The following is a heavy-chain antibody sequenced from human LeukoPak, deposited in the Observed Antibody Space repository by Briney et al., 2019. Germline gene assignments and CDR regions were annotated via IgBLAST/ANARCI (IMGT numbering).Heavy chain of an antibody. Sequence: PGGSLRLSCAASGFTFSSYAMSWVRQAPGKGLEWVSAMSGSGGSTYYADSVKGRFTISRDNSKNTVYPQMNSLRAEDTAVYYCAKERVPGYYYGMDVWGQGTTVTVSS. D-gene: IGHD2-2*01. V-gene: IGHV3-23*01. CDR1: GFTFSSYA. CDR2: MSGSGGST. CDR3: AKERVPGYYYGMDV. J-gene: IGHJ6*02.